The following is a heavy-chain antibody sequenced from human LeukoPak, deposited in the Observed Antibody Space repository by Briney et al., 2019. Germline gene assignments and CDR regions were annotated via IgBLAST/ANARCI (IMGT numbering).Heavy chain of an antibody. D-gene: IGHD4-17*01. CDR1: GFTFSSYA. J-gene: IGHJ6*03. CDR2: ISGSGGST. V-gene: IGHV3-23*01. Sequence: PGGSLRLSCAASGFTFSSYAMSWVRQAPGKGLEWVSAISGSGGSTYYADSVKGRFTISRDNSENTLYLQMNSLRPEDTAVYYRAKDHGNYGYFYYYMDVWGKGTTVTVSS. CDR3: AKDHGNYGYFYYYMDV.